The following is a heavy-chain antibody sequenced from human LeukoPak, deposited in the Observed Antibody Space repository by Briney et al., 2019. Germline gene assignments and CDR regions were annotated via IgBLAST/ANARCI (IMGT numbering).Heavy chain of an antibody. CDR3: ARNGHISAWSYYYYYVDV. CDR2: INPNSGGR. J-gene: IGHJ6*03. Sequence: ASVKVSCKASGYTFTGYSMHWVRQAPGQGLEWMGWINPNSGGRKYAQKFQGRVTMTRDTSISTAYMELSGLGYDDTAVYYCARNGHISAWSYYYYYVDVWGMGNTVTVSS. V-gene: IGHV1-2*02. CDR1: GYTFTGYS. D-gene: IGHD6-19*01.